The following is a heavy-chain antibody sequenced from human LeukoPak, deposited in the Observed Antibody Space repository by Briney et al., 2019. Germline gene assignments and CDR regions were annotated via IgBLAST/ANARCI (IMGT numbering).Heavy chain of an antibody. J-gene: IGHJ6*02. CDR2: ISNDGSQE. CDR1: GFSFSTYS. Sequence: PGGSLRLSCAASGFSFSTYSMHWVRQAPGKGLEWVMAISNDGSQEYYADSVKGRFTISRDNSKNTLYLQMNSLRPEDTAVFYCVRELYNYGIDVWGQGTTVTVSS. V-gene: IGHV3-30-3*01. CDR3: VRELYNYGIDV.